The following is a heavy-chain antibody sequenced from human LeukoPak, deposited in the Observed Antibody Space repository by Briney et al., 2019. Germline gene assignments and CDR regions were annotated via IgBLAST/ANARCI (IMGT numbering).Heavy chain of an antibody. CDR3: VRRGKRLRFFEWVDAFDI. CDR1: GGSFSGYY. J-gene: IGHJ3*02. V-gene: IGHV4-34*01. Sequence: SETLSLTCAVYGGSFSGYYWSWIRQPPGKGLEWIGEINQSGSTDYNPSLKSRVTISSDTSKNHFFLNLTSMTAADTAVYYCVRRGKRLRFFEWVDAFDIWGQGTMVTVSS. D-gene: IGHD3-3*01. CDR2: INQSGST.